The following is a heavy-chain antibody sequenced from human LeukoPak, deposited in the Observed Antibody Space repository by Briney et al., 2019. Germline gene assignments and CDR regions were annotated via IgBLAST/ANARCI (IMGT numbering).Heavy chain of an antibody. CDR1: GFTFSSYA. CDR2: ISGSGEST. J-gene: IGHJ5*02. V-gene: IGHV3-23*01. D-gene: IGHD3-10*01. CDR3: AKRFNGIRGGDLRNWFDP. Sequence: PGGSLRLSCAASGFTFSSYAMSWVRQVPGKELEWVSGISGSGESTYYADSVKGRFTISRDNSKNTLYLQMNSLRAEDTAVYYCAKRFNGIRGGDLRNWFDPWGQGTLVTVSS.